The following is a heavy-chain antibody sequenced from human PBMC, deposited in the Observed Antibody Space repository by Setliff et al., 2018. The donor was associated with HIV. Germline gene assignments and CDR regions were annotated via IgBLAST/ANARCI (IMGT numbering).Heavy chain of an antibody. CDR3: ARDLELGRPREDVFDF. CDR1: GFAFGGWW. CDR2: TNRDGFST. Sequence: PGGSLRLSCAASGFAFGGWWMHWVRQAPGKSLEWVSRTNRDGFSTTYADSVKGRFTISRDNAKNMLYLQMNSLRVEDTAVYYCARDLELGRPREDVFDFWGQGTMVTVS. D-gene: IGHD1-26*01. V-gene: IGHV3-74*03. J-gene: IGHJ3*01.